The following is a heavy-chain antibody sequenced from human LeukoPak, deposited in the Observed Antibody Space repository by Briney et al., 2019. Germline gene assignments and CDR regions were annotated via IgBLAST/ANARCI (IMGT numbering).Heavy chain of an antibody. J-gene: IGHJ4*02. D-gene: IGHD2-2*01. CDR1: GYTFTSYG. CDR2: TSPYNGHT. V-gene: IGHV1-18*01. CDR3: ARDSQHQLPLGFDY. Sequence: ASVKVSCKVSGYTFTSYGISWVRQAPGQGLEWMGWTSPYNGHTNYAQPFQGRVTMTTDTSTNSGYMELRSLRSDDTAMYYCARDSQHQLPLGFDYWGQGTLVTVSS.